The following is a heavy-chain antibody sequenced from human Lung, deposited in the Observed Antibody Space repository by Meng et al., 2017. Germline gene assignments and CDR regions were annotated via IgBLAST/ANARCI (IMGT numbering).Heavy chain of an antibody. D-gene: IGHD5/OR15-5a*01. J-gene: IGHJ4*02. CDR2: INWNGGNV. V-gene: IGHV3-20*04. CDR3: TRGPSLAMSAVPDY. Sequence: VRLVGCGGRWVRPGGYLRLSCAASGFIFDDYGRSWVRQAPGKGQEWVSGINWNGGNVDYAVSVKGRFTISRDNAKNSLHLQMNSLRAEDTDLYYCTRGPSLAMSAVPDYWGQGTLVTVSS. CDR1: GFIFDDYG.